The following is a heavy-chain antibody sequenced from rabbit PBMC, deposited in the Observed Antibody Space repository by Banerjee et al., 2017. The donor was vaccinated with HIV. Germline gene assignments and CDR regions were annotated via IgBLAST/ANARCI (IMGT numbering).Heavy chain of an antibody. CDR3: ARERYAATSYNL. CDR2: IVSGSSGNT. J-gene: IGHJ4*01. V-gene: IGHV1S40*01. CDR1: GIAVSSYDY. D-gene: IGHD8-1*01. Sequence: QSLEESGGDLVKPGASLTLTCKASGIAVSSYDYMCWVRQAPGKGLEWIACIVSGSSGNTVYANWAKGRFTISKTSSTTVTLQLTSLTVADTATYFCARERYAATSYNLWGQGTLVTVS.